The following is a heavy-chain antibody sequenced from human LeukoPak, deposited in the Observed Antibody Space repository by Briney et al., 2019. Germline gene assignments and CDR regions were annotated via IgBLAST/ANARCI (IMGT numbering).Heavy chain of an antibody. Sequence: SETLSLTCTVSGGSISSYYWSWIRQPPGKGLEWIGYIYYSGSTNYNPSLKSRISISVDTSKYQFSLKLSSVTAADTAAYYCARIRYYYDSSGYIPWGQGTLVTVSS. J-gene: IGHJ5*02. V-gene: IGHV4-59*08. D-gene: IGHD3-22*01. CDR1: GGSISSYY. CDR3: ARIRYYYDSSGYIP. CDR2: IYYSGST.